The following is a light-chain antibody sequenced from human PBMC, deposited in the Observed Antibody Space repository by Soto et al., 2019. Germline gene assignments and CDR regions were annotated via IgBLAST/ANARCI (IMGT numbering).Light chain of an antibody. J-gene: IGKJ1*01. Sequence: EIVLTQSPGTLSLSPGERATLSCRASQSVSGSYLAWYQQKPGQAPRLLISGASNRATGIPDRFSGSGSGTDFTLTISRLEPEDFAIYYCQQYGNSRTFGQGTKVDIK. CDR1: QSVSGSY. V-gene: IGKV3-20*01. CDR2: GAS. CDR3: QQYGNSRT.